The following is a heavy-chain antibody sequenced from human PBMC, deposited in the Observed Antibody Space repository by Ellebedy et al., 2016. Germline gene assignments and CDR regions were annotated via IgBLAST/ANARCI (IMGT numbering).Heavy chain of an antibody. CDR1: GYSFTTYW. CDR2: TDPSDSYT. D-gene: IGHD3-10*01. Sequence: GESLKISXKGSGYSFTTYWITWVRQLPGKGLEWMGRTDPSDSYTNYSPSLQGHVTISTDKSISTTYLQRSSLKASDTAMYYCARRRAGSEQYGLDVWGQGTTVTVSS. CDR3: ARRRAGSEQYGLDV. V-gene: IGHV5-10-1*01. J-gene: IGHJ6*02.